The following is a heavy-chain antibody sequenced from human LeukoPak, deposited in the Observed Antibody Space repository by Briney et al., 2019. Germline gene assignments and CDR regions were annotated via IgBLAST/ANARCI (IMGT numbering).Heavy chain of an antibody. D-gene: IGHD6-6*01. V-gene: IGHV1-2*02. CDR1: GYTFTGYY. Sequence: GASVKVSCKASGYTFTGYYMHWVRQAPGQGLEWMGWINPNSGGTNYAQKFQGRVTMTRDTSSSTAYMELSRLRSDDTAVYYCARDISSSSHWFDPWGQGTLVTVSS. J-gene: IGHJ5*02. CDR2: INPNSGGT. CDR3: ARDISSSSHWFDP.